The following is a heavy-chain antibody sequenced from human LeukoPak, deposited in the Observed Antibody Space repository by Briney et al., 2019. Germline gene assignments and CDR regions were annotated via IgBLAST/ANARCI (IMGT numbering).Heavy chain of an antibody. V-gene: IGHV4-39*07. CDR2: IYYSGST. J-gene: IGHJ4*02. CDR3: AKDDWDYGGNPRY. Sequence: PSETLSLTCTVSGGSISSSSYYWGWIRQPPGKGLEWIGSIYYSGSTYYNPSLKSRVTISVDTSKNQFSLKLSSVTAADTAVYYCAKDDWDYGGNPRYWGQGTLVTVSS. D-gene: IGHD4-23*01. CDR1: GGSISSSSYY.